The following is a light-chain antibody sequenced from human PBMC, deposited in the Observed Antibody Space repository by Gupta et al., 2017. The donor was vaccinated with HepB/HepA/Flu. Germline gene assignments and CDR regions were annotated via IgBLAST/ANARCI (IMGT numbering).Light chain of an antibody. CDR3: SSYTSSSTLV. CDR1: SRDVGGYNS. V-gene: IGLV2-14*03. CDR2: DVT. J-gene: IGLJ3*02. Sequence: QSALTQPASVSGSPGQSITISCTGTSRDVGGYNSVSWYQQLPGKAPKLMIYDVTNRPSGVSNRFSGSKSGNTASLTISGLQAADEADYYCSSYTSSSTLVFGGGTKLTVL.